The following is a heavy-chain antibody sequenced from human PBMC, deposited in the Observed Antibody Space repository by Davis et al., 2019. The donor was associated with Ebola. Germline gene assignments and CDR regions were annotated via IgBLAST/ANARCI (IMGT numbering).Heavy chain of an antibody. CDR3: ARVRNYYDSSGYYYDDY. V-gene: IGHV1-69*06. CDR2: IIPIFGTA. CDR1: GGTFSSYA. J-gene: IGHJ4*02. D-gene: IGHD3-22*01. Sequence: AASVKVSCKASGGTFSSYAISWVRQVPGQGLEWMGGIIPIFGTANYAQKFQGRVTITADKSTSTAYMELSSLRSEDTAVYYCARVRNYYDSSGYYYDDYWGQGTLVTVSS.